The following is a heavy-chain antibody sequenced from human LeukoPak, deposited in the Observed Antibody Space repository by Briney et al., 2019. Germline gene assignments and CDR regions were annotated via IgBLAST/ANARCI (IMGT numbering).Heavy chain of an antibody. Sequence: ASVTVSFKASGYTFTGYYMHWVRQAPGQGVEWMGWINPNSGGTNYAQKFQGRVTMTRDTSISTAYMELSRLRSDDTAVYYCARGGIQLWSPDYWGQGTLVTVSS. V-gene: IGHV1-2*02. CDR1: GYTFTGYY. CDR3: ARGGIQLWSPDY. CDR2: INPNSGGT. J-gene: IGHJ4*02. D-gene: IGHD5-18*01.